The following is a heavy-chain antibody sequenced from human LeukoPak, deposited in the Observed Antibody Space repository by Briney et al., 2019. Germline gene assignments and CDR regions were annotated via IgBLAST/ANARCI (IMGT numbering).Heavy chain of an antibody. CDR2: IYTSGNT. D-gene: IGHD4-17*01. Sequence: PSQTLSLTCTVSGGSISSGSYYWSWIRQPAGKGLEWIGRIYTSGNTNYNPSLKSRVTISVDTSKNQFSLKLSSVTAADTAVYYCARVYGDSTGVDYWGQGTLVTVSS. V-gene: IGHV4-61*02. CDR1: GGSISSGSYY. CDR3: ARVYGDSTGVDY. J-gene: IGHJ4*02.